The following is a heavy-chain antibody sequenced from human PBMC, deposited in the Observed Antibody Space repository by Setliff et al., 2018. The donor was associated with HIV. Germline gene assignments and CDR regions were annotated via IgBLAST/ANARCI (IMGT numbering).Heavy chain of an antibody. J-gene: IGHJ3*02. CDR1: GGSIVRYY. CDR2: IYYSGST. Sequence: LSLTCTVSGGSIVRYYWTWIRQPPGKGLEWIGYIYYSGSTNYNPSLKSRVIISVDTSKMRFSLKLRSVTAADTAMYYCARLLQGGNYAFDIWGQGTMGTVSS. V-gene: IGHV4-59*08. D-gene: IGHD2-21*02. CDR3: ARLLQGGNYAFDI.